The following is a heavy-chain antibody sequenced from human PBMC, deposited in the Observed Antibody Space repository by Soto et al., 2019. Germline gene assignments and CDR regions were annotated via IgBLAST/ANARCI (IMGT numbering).Heavy chain of an antibody. V-gene: IGHV3-30*04. J-gene: IGHJ4*02. CDR2: ISYEGRNK. D-gene: IGHD1-26*01. CDR1: GFTFRSHA. CDR3: VSEVGASNFDS. Sequence: QVQLVEFGGGVVQPGGSLRLSCAASGFTFRSHAMHWVRQAPGKGLEWVAGISYEGRNKYYPDSVKGRFTISRDNSRNTLYVQMNSLRAEDTAVYYCVSEVGASNFDSWGQGPLVSVSS.